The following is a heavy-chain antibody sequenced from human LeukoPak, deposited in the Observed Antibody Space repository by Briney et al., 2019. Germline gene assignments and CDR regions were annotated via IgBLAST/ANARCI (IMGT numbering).Heavy chain of an antibody. CDR1: GYTFTSYY. CDR2: INTSGGST. CDR3: ARGANFGVVISVY. Sequence: ASVKLSCKASGYTFTSYYMHWVRQSPAQGLERKGIINTSGGSTSYAQKFQGRVTMTRDTSTSTVYMELSSLRSEDTAVYYCARGANFGVVISVYWGQGTLVTVSS. V-gene: IGHV1-46*03. J-gene: IGHJ4*02. D-gene: IGHD3-3*01.